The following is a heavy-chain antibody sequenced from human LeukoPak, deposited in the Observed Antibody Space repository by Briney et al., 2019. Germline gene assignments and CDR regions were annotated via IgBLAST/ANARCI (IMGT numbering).Heavy chain of an antibody. D-gene: IGHD3-10*01. V-gene: IGHV1-69*13. CDR2: IIPIFGTA. Sequence: ASVKVSCKAPGGTFSSYAISWVRQAPGQGLEWMGGIIPIFGTANYAQKFQGRVTITADESTSTAYMELSSLRSEDTAVYYCARGSGSIWYYYYGMDVWGKGTTVTVSS. CDR1: GGTFSSYA. J-gene: IGHJ6*04. CDR3: ARGSGSIWYYYYGMDV.